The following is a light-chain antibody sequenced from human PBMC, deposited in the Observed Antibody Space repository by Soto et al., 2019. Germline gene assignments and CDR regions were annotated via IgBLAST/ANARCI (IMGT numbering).Light chain of an antibody. J-gene: IGLJ2*01. Sequence: QSVLTQPASVSGSPGQSITISCTGTSSDVGGYNYVSWYQQHPDKAPKLMIYEVSNRPSGVSNRFSGSKSGNTASLTISGLQAEDEADYYFSSYISSSTLVVFGGGTKLTVL. CDR2: EVS. CDR1: SSDVGGYNY. CDR3: SSYISSSTLVV. V-gene: IGLV2-14*01.